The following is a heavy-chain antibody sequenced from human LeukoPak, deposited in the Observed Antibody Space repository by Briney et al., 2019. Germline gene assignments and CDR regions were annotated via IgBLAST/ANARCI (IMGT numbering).Heavy chain of an antibody. V-gene: IGHV3-30*04. CDR2: ISYDGSNK. CDR3: ARALRNIAVAGTGFDY. Sequence: GRSLRLSCAASGFTFSSYAMHWVRQAPGKGLEWVAVISYDGSNKYYADSVKGRFTISRDNSKNTLYLQMNSLRAEDTAVCYCARALRNIAVAGTGFDYWGQGTLVTVSS. CDR1: GFTFSSYA. J-gene: IGHJ4*02. D-gene: IGHD6-19*01.